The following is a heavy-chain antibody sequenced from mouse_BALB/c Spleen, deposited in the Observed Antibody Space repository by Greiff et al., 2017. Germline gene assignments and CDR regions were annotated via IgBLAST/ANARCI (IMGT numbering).Heavy chain of an antibody. CDR1: GYTFTSYV. D-gene: IGHD2-10*02. CDR2: INPYNDGT. V-gene: IGHV1-14*01. Sequence: VQLQQSGPELVKPGASVKMSCMASGYTFTSYVMHWVRQKPGQGLEWIGYINPYNDGTKYSEKFKGKAPVTSDKSCSTAYMELSSLSSEDSAVYYCAREGDVRVSWLDYWGQGTLDTVSA. J-gene: IGHJ3*01. CDR3: AREGDVRVSWLDY.